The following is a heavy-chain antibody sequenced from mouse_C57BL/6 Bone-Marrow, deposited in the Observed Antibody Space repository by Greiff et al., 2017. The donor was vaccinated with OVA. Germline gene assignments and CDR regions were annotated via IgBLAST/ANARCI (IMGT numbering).Heavy chain of an antibody. J-gene: IGHJ2*01. Sequence: VQLQQSGPELVKPGASVKIPCKASGYTFTDYNMDWVKQSHGKSLEWIGDINPNNGGTIYNQKFKGTATLTVDTSYSTAYIELRSLTSEDTAVYYCARSVYYGNYVLYYFDYWGQGTTLTVSS. CDR2: INPNNGGT. CDR3: ARSVYYGNYVLYYFDY. V-gene: IGHV1-18*01. CDR1: GYTFTDYN. D-gene: IGHD2-1*01.